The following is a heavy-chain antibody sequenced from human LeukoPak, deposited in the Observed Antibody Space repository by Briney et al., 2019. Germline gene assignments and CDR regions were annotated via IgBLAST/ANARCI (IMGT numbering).Heavy chain of an antibody. CDR1: GFTVSSNY. Sequence: GGSLRLSCAASGFTVSSNYMSWVRQAPGKGLEWVSVIYSGGSTYYADSVKGRFTISRHNSKNTLYLQMNSLRAEDTAVYYCARLRFLEWPKRHFDYWGQGTLVAVSS. V-gene: IGHV3-53*04. CDR3: ARLRFLEWPKRHFDY. D-gene: IGHD3-3*01. J-gene: IGHJ4*02. CDR2: IYSGGST.